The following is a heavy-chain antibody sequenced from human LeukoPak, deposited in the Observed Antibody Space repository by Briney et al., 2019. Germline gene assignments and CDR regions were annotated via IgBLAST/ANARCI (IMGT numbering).Heavy chain of an antibody. CDR3: AKVTVATILNYYDSSGAFDY. Sequence: GASVKVSCKASGYIFTGYYLHWVRQAPGQGLAGMGWINSNCGGKNYAQKFQGRVTMTRYTSISTAYMELSRLRSDDTAVYYCAKVTVATILNYYDSSGAFDYWGQGTLVTVSS. CDR1: GYIFTGYY. J-gene: IGHJ4*02. D-gene: IGHD3-22*01. CDR2: INSNCGGK. V-gene: IGHV1-2*02.